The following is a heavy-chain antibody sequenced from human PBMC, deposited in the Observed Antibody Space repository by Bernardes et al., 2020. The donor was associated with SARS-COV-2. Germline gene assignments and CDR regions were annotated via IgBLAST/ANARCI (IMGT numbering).Heavy chain of an antibody. CDR1: NGSISIGHY. Sequence: SETLSLTCGVSNGSISIGHYWGWVRQAPGKGLEWIGSIFRSGNTYYNPSLKSRLSIAIDTTKNQFSLKLNSVTVADTAIYYCAREIAEDQVLPKDYWGQGSQVTVSS. CDR3: AREIAEDQVLPKDY. CDR2: IFRSGNT. V-gene: IGHV4-38-2*01. D-gene: IGHD2-15*01. J-gene: IGHJ4*01.